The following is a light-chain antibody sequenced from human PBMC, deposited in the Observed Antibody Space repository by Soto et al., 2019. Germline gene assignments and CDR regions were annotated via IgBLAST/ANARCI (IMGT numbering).Light chain of an antibody. V-gene: IGKV3-15*01. CDR3: QHYHKWPPIT. Sequence: ETVMTQSPATLSVSPGEGATLSCRASQSVSINLAWYQQKPGQAPRLLIYGASTRATGIPARFSGSESGTEFTLPISSLQSEDFAVYYRQHYHKWPPITFGQGTRLEIK. CDR2: GAS. CDR1: QSVSIN. J-gene: IGKJ5*01.